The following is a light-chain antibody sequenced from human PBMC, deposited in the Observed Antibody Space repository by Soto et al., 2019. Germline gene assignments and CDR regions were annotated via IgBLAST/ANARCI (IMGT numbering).Light chain of an antibody. CDR3: QQYGSSPRT. J-gene: IGKJ1*01. V-gene: IGKV3-20*01. CDR1: QSVSSY. CDR2: GAS. Sequence: EIVLTQSPATLSLSPWERATLSCRASQSVSSYLAWYQQKPGQAPRLLIYGASTRATDIPATFSGSGSGTEFTLTISRLEPEDFAVYYCQQYGSSPRTFGQGTKVDIK.